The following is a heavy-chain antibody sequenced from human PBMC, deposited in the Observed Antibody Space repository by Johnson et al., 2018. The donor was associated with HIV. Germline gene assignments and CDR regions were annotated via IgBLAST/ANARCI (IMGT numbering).Heavy chain of an antibody. CDR2: ISWNSGSI. CDR1: GFTFSNYW. V-gene: IGHV3-74*01. J-gene: IGHJ3*02. D-gene: IGHD2-15*01. CDR3: ARVSGLGAFDI. Sequence: VQLVESGGGLVQPGGSLRLSCVVSGFTFSNYWMHWVRQAPGKGLEWVSGISWNSGSIGYADSVKGRFTISRDNAKNSLYLQMNSLRAEDTAVYYCARVSGLGAFDIWGQGTMVTVSS.